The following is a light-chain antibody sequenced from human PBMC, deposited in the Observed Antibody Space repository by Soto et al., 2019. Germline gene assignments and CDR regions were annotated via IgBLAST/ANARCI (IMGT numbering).Light chain of an antibody. J-gene: IGLJ2*01. CDR1: SSDIGDYYS. V-gene: IGLV2-14*01. CDR2: EGT. CDR3: TSYASSSTLV. Sequence: QSVLTQPASVSGSPGQSITISCTGTSSDIGDYYSFSWYQQQPGKVPQLIVYEGTNPPSGFSNRFSGSKSGNTASLTISGLQAEDEAYYYCTSYASSSTLVFGGGTQLTVL.